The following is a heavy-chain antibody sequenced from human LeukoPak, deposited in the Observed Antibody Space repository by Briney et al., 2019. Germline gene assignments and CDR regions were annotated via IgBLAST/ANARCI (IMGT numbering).Heavy chain of an antibody. CDR3: ARDLAWGAFDY. CDR1: GFTFSSYG. Sequence: GGSLRLSCAASGFTFSSYGMNWVRQAPGKGLEWVSGVSPPGGGTYYADSVKGRFTISRDDSKNTLSLQMNSLRVEDTAVYYCARDLAWGAFDYWGQGTLVTVSS. D-gene: IGHD3-16*01. J-gene: IGHJ4*02. V-gene: IGHV3-23*01. CDR2: VSPPGGGT.